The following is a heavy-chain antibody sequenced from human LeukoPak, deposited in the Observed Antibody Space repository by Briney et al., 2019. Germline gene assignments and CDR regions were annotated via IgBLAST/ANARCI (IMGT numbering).Heavy chain of an antibody. D-gene: IGHD3-10*01. V-gene: IGHV3-23*01. Sequence: GGSLRLSCAASGFTFSSYAMGWVRQAPGKGLEWVSAISGSGGSTYYADSVKGRFTISRDNSKNTLYLQMNSLRVEDTAVYYCAKDLVRLGETALAGSPYWGQGTLVSVSS. CDR3: AKDLVRLGETALAGSPY. CDR1: GFTFSSYA. J-gene: IGHJ4*02. CDR2: ISGSGGST.